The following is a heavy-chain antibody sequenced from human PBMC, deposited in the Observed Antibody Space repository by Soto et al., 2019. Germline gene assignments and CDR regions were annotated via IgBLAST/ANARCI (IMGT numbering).Heavy chain of an antibody. Sequence: QVPLVQSGAEVKKPGSSVTVSCKASGGTFSSYAIHWVRQAPGQGLEWMGGIIPMYGPAKYAKRFQGRVTNTADESTTTVYMELTSLTSQDTAVYYCARVTSMVRGVIDNWFDPWGHGTLVTVSS. CDR2: IIPMYGPA. D-gene: IGHD3-10*01. V-gene: IGHV1-69*01. J-gene: IGHJ5*02. CDR1: GGTFSSYA. CDR3: ARVTSMVRGVIDNWFDP.